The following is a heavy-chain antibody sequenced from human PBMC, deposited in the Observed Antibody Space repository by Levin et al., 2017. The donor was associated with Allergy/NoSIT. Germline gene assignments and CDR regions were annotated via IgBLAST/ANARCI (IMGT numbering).Heavy chain of an antibody. CDR3: AKTKGPKITMVRGVTRNYFDY. D-gene: IGHD3-10*01. CDR1: EFTFSSYG. J-gene: IGHJ4*02. V-gene: IGHV3-30*18. Sequence: PGRSLRLSCAASEFTFSSYGMHWVRQAPGKGLEWVAVISYDGSIKYYADSVKCRFTISRDNSKNTLYLQMNSLRAEDTAVYYYAKTKGPKITMVRGVTRNYFDYWGQGTLVTVSS. CDR2: ISYDGSIK.